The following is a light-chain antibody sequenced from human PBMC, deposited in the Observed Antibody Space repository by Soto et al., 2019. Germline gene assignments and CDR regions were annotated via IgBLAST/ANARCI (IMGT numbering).Light chain of an antibody. J-gene: IGKJ3*01. CDR1: QAISIY. V-gene: IGKV1-27*01. CDR2: GGS. Sequence: DIQMTQSPSSLSASVRDRVTITCRASQAISIYLAWYQHKPGKGPKLLIYGGSTLQSGVPARYSGSGSGTEFALTISSLQPEDVATYYCQNYNTYSQFTFGPGTKVDIK. CDR3: QNYNTYSQFT.